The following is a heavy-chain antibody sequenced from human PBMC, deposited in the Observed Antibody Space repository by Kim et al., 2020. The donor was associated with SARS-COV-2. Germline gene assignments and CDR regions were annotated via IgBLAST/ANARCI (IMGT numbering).Heavy chain of an antibody. V-gene: IGHV4-30-4*01. D-gene: IGHD3-9*01. Sequence: SETLSLTCTVSGVSISGGAYYLNWIRQSPGKGLEWIGFTYYTGSTKYNPSLQSRVFMSDETSKNQFSLTLMSVTAADTAVYYCARGPGYNDILTGYSPSAFVTGGPGTLVTVSS. CDR3: ARGPGYNDILTGYSPSAFVT. J-gene: IGHJ3*01. CDR2: TYYTGST. CDR1: GVSISGGAYY.